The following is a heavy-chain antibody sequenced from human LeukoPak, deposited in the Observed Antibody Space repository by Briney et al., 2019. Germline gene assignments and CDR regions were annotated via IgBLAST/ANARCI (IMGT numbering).Heavy chain of an antibody. J-gene: IGHJ4*02. D-gene: IGHD6-19*01. Sequence: GGSLRLSCAASRFIFSNAWMRWVRQAPGGGLEWVGRIKSKTDGGTRKYAATMKGKFTISRDDSKNTLYLQMNSLKTENKAVYYCTTVAVDSIAVRTDFDYWGQGTLVTVSS. CDR2: IKSKTDGGTR. CDR3: TTVAVDSIAVRTDFDY. V-gene: IGHV3-15*01. CDR1: RFIFSNAW.